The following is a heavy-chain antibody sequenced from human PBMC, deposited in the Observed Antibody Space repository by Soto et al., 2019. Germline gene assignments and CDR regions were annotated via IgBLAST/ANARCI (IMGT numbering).Heavy chain of an antibody. J-gene: IGHJ6*03. Sequence: GGSLRLSCAASGFTFSSYGMHWVRQAPGKGLEWVAVISYDGSNKYYADSVKGRFTISRDNSKNTLYLQMNSLRAEDTAVYYCAKDLWDMVRGVTGEISYYYYYMDVWGKGTTVTVSS. CDR2: ISYDGSNK. CDR1: GFTFSSYG. V-gene: IGHV3-30*18. CDR3: AKDLWDMVRGVTGEISYYYYYMDV. D-gene: IGHD3-10*01.